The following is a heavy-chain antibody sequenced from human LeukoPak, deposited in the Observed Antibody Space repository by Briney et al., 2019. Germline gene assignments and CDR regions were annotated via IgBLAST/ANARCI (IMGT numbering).Heavy chain of an antibody. CDR1: GFTFSDYY. CDR3: ARHGSGSYYPFDY. CDR2: ISSSSSYT. Sequence: PGGSLRLSRAASGFTFSDYYMSWIRQAPGKGLEWVSYISSSSSYTNYADSVKGRFTISRDNAKNSLYLQMNSLRAEDTAVYYCARHGSGSYYPFDYWGQGTLVTVSS. J-gene: IGHJ4*02. V-gene: IGHV3-11*03. D-gene: IGHD3-10*01.